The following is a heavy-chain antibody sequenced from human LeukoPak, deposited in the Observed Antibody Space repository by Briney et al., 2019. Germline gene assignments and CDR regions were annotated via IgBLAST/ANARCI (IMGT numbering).Heavy chain of an antibody. CDR2: IYHSGST. D-gene: IGHD2-2*01. Sequence: SETLCLTCAVSGYSISSGYYWGWIRPPPGKGLEWIGNIYHSGSTYYNPSLKSRVTISVDTSKNQFSLKLSSVTAADTAVYYCASNLVPAAMWYAFDIWGQGTMVTVSS. V-gene: IGHV4-38-2*01. J-gene: IGHJ3*02. CDR3: ASNLVPAAMWYAFDI. CDR1: GYSISSGYY.